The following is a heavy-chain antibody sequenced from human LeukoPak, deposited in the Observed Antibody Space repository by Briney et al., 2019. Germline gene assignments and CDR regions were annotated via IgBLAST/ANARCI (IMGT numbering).Heavy chain of an antibody. CDR1: GYSFADYY. V-gene: IGHV1-2*02. Sequence: ASVKVSCKASGYSFADYYMHWVRQAPGQGLEWMGWIKPNSGDTRSAQKFQGRVTMTRDTSISTAYMELSSLRYDDTAVYYCARDIKRSRARWENLGFDPWGQGTLVTVSS. CDR2: IKPNSGDT. CDR3: ARDIKRSRARWENLGFDP. J-gene: IGHJ5*02. D-gene: IGHD1-26*01.